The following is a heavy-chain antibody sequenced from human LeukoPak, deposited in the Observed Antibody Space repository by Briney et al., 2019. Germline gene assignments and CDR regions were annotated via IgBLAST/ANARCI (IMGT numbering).Heavy chain of an antibody. CDR3: ARIGYSSGYYAFDY. J-gene: IGHJ4*02. V-gene: IGHV3-53*01. CDR2: IYSGGST. D-gene: IGHD3-22*01. CDR1: GFTFSSNY. Sequence: PGGSLRLSCAASGFTFSSNYMSWVRQAPGKGLEWVSVIYSGGSTYYSDSVKGRFTISRDNSKNTLYLQMNSLRAEDTAVYYCARIGYSSGYYAFDYWGQGTLVTVSS.